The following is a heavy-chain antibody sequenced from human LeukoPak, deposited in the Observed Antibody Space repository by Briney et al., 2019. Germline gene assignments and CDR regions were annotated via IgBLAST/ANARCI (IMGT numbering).Heavy chain of an antibody. CDR3: ARDNYDSSGALFDY. J-gene: IGHJ4*02. D-gene: IGHD3-22*01. CDR2: IYYSGST. CDR1: GGSISSYY. V-gene: IGHV4-59*01. Sequence: PSETLSLTCTVSGGSISSYYWSWIRQPPGKGLEWIGYIYYSGSTNYDPSLKSRVTISVDTSKNQFSLKLSSVTAADTAVYYCARDNYDSSGALFDYWGQGTLVTVSS.